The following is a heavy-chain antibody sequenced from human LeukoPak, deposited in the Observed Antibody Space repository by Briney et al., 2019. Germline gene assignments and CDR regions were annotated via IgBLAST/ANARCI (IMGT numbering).Heavy chain of an antibody. CDR1: GFIFSNYG. D-gene: IGHD6-6*01. Sequence: GGSLRLSCAASGFIFSNYGIHWVRQAPGRGLDWISAITAGGDDTYYADSVKGRFTISRDNSKNTLYLQMNSLRVEDTAVYYCAKGSSSSRPYYFDYWGQGALVTVSS. CDR3: AKGSSSSRPYYFDY. J-gene: IGHJ4*02. V-gene: IGHV3-23*01. CDR2: ITAGGDDT.